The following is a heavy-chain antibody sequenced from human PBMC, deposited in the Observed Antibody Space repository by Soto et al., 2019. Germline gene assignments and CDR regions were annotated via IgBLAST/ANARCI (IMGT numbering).Heavy chain of an antibody. CDR1: GGSISSSSYY. CDR3: ARTVPDGKQAVDY. J-gene: IGHJ4*02. Sequence: QLQLQESGPGLVKPSETLSLTCTVSGGSISSSSYYWGWIRQPPGKGLECIGIIYYSGSTYYNPSFRTRVSRSIDTTKNQFSLKLSTVTAADTAVYYCARTVPDGKQAVDYWCQGTLVTVYS. V-gene: IGHV4-39*01. D-gene: IGHD2-2*01. CDR2: IYYSGST.